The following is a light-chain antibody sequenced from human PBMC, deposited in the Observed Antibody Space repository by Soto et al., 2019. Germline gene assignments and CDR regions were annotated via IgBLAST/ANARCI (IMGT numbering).Light chain of an antibody. J-gene: IGKJ1*01. CDR2: WAS. CDR1: QNVLHRSNKNNY. CDR3: QQHYSTPWT. V-gene: IGKV4-1*01. Sequence: DIVMTQSPDSLAVSLGERATIDCRSSQNVLHRSNKNNYLAWYQQKPGQPPKLLIYWASNRESGVPDRFSGSGSGSDFTLTINSLQAEDVAVYYCQQHYSTPWTFGQGTKGEIK.